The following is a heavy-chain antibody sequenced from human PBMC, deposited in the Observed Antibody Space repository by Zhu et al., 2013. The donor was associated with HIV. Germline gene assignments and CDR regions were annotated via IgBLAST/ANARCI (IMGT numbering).Heavy chain of an antibody. CDR3: ARDTGTYPDY. CDR2: IIPLFGAA. CDR1: GGTFSSNA. V-gene: IGHV1-69*01. Sequence: QVQLVQSGAEVKKPGSSVRVSCKASGGTFSSNAISWVRQAPGQGLEWVGGIIPLFGAAKSAQKFQGRVTITADEASSTTYMELSSLRPEDTAVYYCARDTGTYPDYWGQGTLVSVSS. J-gene: IGHJ4*02. D-gene: IGHD1-7*01.